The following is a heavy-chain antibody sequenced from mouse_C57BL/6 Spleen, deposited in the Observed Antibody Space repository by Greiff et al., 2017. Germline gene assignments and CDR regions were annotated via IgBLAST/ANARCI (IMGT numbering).Heavy chain of an antibody. CDR1: GYTFTSYW. Sequence: QVQLQQPGAEPVKPGASVKVSCKASGYTFTSYWMHWVKQRPGQGLEWIGRIHPSDSDTNYNQKFKGKATLTVDKSSSTAYMQLSSLTSEYSAVYYCAVYGYDDGGYFDYWGQGTTLTVSS. CDR3: AVYGYDDGGYFDY. D-gene: IGHD2-2*01. V-gene: IGHV1-74*01. CDR2: IHPSDSDT. J-gene: IGHJ2*01.